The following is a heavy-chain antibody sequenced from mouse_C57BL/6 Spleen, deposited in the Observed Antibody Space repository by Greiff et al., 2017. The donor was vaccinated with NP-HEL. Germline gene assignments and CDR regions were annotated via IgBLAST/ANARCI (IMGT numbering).Heavy chain of an antibody. CDR3: ARGSTRGSYFDY. Sequence: VQLQQPGAELVKPGASVKMSCKASGYTFTSYWITWVKQRPGQGLEWIGDIYPGSGSTNYNEKFKSKATLTVDTSSSTAYMQLSSLTSEDSAVYYCARGSTRGSYFDYWGQGTTLTVSS. D-gene: IGHD3-3*01. CDR1: GYTFTSYW. CDR2: IYPGSGST. J-gene: IGHJ2*01. V-gene: IGHV1-55*01.